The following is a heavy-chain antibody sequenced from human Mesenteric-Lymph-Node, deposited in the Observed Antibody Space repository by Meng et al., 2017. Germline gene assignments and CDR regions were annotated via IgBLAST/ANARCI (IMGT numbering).Heavy chain of an antibody. Sequence: WGPGLVKPSGTWSLTCAVSGGSISGSNWWTWVRQPPGKGLEWIGYIYYSGSTYYNPSLNSRVSISGDTSNKQFSLKLTSVTAADTAVYYCARSPYSGSALPFFDYWGQGSLVTVFS. CDR3: ARSPYSGSALPFFDY. D-gene: IGHD1-26*01. CDR2: IYYSGST. J-gene: IGHJ4*02. V-gene: IGHV4-4*02. CDR1: GGSISGSNW.